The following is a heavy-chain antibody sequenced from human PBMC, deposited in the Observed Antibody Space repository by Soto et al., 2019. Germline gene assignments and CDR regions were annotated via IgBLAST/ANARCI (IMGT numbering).Heavy chain of an antibody. Sequence: EVQLVESGGGLDQPGGSLRLSCAASVFTFSSYWMHWVRQAPGKGLVWVSRIKSDGSDTSYADSVKGRFTISRDNAKNTLYLQMSSLRAEDTAVYYCVRVAYGDLGGWGQGTLVTVSS. J-gene: IGHJ4*02. D-gene: IGHD4-17*01. CDR1: VFTFSSYW. CDR3: VRVAYGDLGG. CDR2: IKSDGSDT. V-gene: IGHV3-74*01.